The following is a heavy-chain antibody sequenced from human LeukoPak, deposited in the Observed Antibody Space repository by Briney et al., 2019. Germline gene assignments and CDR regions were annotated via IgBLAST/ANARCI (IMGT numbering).Heavy chain of an antibody. V-gene: IGHV3-15*01. J-gene: IGHJ4*02. D-gene: IGHD3-22*01. CDR3: TTDSSGYFPLDY. CDR1: GFTFSNAW. Sequence: GRSLRLSCAASGFTFSNAWMSWVRQAPGKGLEWVGRIKSKTDGGTTDYAAPVKGRFTISRDDSKNTLYLQMNSLKTEDTAVYYCTTDSSGYFPLDYWGQGTLVTVSS. CDR2: IKSKTDGGTT.